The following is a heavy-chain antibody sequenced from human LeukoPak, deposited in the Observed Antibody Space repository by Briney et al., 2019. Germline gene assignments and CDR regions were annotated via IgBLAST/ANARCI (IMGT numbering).Heavy chain of an antibody. J-gene: IGHJ3*02. CDR2: ISGSGGST. Sequence: PGGSLRLSCTTSKFNFNTYGMTWVRQAPGKGLEWVSSISGSGGSTQYAASVQGRFTISRDNSKNTLYLQMNSLRAEDTAVYYCAKDPNGDYIGTFDIWGQGTMVTVSP. CDR3: AKDPNGDYIGTFDI. V-gene: IGHV3-23*01. D-gene: IGHD4-17*01. CDR1: KFNFNTYG.